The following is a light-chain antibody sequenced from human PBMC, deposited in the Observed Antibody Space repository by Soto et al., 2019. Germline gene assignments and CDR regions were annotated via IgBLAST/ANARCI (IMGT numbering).Light chain of an antibody. CDR3: QQYDNLPFT. CDR2: DAS. J-gene: IGKJ3*01. V-gene: IGKV1-33*01. CDR1: QDITNY. Sequence: DIQMTQSPSSLSASVGDRVTVTCQASQDITNYLNWYQQKPGKAPKLLIYDASNLETGVPSRFSESGSGTDFTFTITSLQPEDIAIYYCQQYDNLPFTFGPGTKVDIK.